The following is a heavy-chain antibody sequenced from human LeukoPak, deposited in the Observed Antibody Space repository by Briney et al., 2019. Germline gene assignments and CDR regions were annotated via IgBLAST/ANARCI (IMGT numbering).Heavy chain of an antibody. CDR1: GGSIISNNHY. D-gene: IGHD3-16*01. CDR3: ARRSVGWVDY. V-gene: IGHV4-39*01. J-gene: IGHJ4*02. CDR2: IYYSGST. Sequence: SETLSLTCTVSGGSIISNNHYWGWIRQPPGKGLEWIGSIYYSGSTYYNPSLKSRVTISVDTSKNQFSLRLSSVTAADTAVYYCARRSVGWVDYRGQGTLVTVSS.